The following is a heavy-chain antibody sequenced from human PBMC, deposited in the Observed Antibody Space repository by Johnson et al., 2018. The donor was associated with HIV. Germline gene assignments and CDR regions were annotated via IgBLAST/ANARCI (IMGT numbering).Heavy chain of an antibody. D-gene: IGHD3-22*01. CDR3: VRDTPGDYYDTRCYFPAPGAFDI. J-gene: IGHJ3*02. CDR1: QFTFSSYY. V-gene: IGHV3-30-3*01. CDR2: ISYDGSNK. Sequence: QVQLVESGGGLAKPAWSPRLSCAASQFTFSSYYMNCVRQAPGNGLEWVAVISYDGSNKYYADSVKGRFTISRDNSKNTLYLQMNSLRAEDTAMYYCVRDTPGDYYDTRCYFPAPGAFDIWGQGTVVTVSS.